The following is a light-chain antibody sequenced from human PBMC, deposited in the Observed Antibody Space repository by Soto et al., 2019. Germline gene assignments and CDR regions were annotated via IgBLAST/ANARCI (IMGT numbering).Light chain of an antibody. CDR1: QSVSSW. Sequence: DIQMTQSPATLSASVGDRVSITCRASQSVSSWLAWYQQKPGKAPKLLIYKTSSLQSGVPSGFSGRGSGTDFTLTIRSLQADHFATDYCQQYDVGSAFGQGTKVEI. CDR3: QQYDVGSA. CDR2: KTS. J-gene: IGKJ1*01. V-gene: IGKV1-5*03.